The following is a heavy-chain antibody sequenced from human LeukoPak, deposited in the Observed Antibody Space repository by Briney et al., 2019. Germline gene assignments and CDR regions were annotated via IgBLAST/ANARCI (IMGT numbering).Heavy chain of an antibody. D-gene: IGHD6-19*01. Sequence: SETLSLTCAVYGGSFSGYYWSWIRQPPGKGLEWIGSIYYSGSTYYNPSLKSRVTISVDTSKNQFSLKLSSVTAADTAVYYCARIAVAGTEYYFDYWGQGTLVTVSS. CDR3: ARIAVAGTEYYFDY. J-gene: IGHJ4*02. CDR2: IYYSGST. V-gene: IGHV4-34*01. CDR1: GGSFSGYY.